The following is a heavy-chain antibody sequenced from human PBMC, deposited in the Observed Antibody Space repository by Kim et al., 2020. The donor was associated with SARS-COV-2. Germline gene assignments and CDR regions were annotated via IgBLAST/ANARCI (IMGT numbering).Heavy chain of an antibody. CDR2: ISGSGGST. V-gene: IGHV3-23*01. J-gene: IGHJ6*02. Sequence: GGSLRLSCAASGFTFSSYAMSWVRQAPGKGLEWVSAISGSGGSTYYADSVKGRFTISRDNSKNTLYLQMNSLRAEDTAVYYCAKGHRVNYDILTGYYNVDYYYGMDVWGQGTTFTVSS. CDR3: AKGHRVNYDILTGYYNVDYYYGMDV. D-gene: IGHD3-9*01. CDR1: GFTFSSYA.